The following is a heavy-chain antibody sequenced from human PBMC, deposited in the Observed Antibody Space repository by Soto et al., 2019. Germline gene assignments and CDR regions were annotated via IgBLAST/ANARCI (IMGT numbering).Heavy chain of an antibody. CDR1: GFSFGSSW. CDR2: IKKDGSKI. CDR3: AIDVSPGSSSLYLDAFDI. D-gene: IGHD6-13*01. V-gene: IGHV3-7*05. Sequence: EVQLVESGGDLVQPGGSLRLSCADSGFSFGSSWMTWVRQAPGKGLEWVANIKKDGSKINYLDSVRGRFTVSRDNAKTSLYLERHSLRAEDTALYYYAIDVSPGSSSLYLDAFDIWGQGTMVTVSS. J-gene: IGHJ3*02.